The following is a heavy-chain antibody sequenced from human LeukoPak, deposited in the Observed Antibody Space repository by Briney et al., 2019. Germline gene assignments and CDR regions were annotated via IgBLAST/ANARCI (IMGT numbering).Heavy chain of an antibody. V-gene: IGHV4-39*07. Sequence: TSETLSLACTVSGGSISSSSYYWGWIRQPPGKGLEWIGSIYYSGSTYYNPSLKSRVTISVDTSKNQFSLKLSSVTAADTAVYYCARDEAAARSFDYWGQGTLVTVSS. CDR2: IYYSGST. J-gene: IGHJ4*02. CDR1: GGSISSSSYY. CDR3: ARDEAAARSFDY. D-gene: IGHD6-13*01.